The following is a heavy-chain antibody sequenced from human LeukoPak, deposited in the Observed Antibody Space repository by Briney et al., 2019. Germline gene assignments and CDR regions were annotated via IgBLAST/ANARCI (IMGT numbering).Heavy chain of an antibody. V-gene: IGHV4-39*01. Sequence: PSEALSLTCTVSGGSISSSNYYWGWIRQPPGKGLEWIGSNFYSGRTYNNPSLKSRVSISVDTSKNQLSLKLTSVTAADTAVYYCARRRYVAYYYYYYMDVWGKGTTVTVSS. CDR1: GGSISSSNYY. D-gene: IGHD1-1*01. CDR3: ARRRYVAYYYYYYMDV. J-gene: IGHJ6*03. CDR2: NFYSGRT.